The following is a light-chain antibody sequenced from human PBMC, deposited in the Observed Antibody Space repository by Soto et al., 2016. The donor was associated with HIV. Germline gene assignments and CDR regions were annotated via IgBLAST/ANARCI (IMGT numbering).Light chain of an antibody. Sequence: DIQMTQSPPSLSASVGDRVTITCRASQSISNYLNWYQQKPGKAPKVLISATSDLQSGVPSRFSGSGSGTEFTLTISSLQPEDFATYYCLQHNSYPFTFGPGTKVDIK. CDR1: QSISNY. V-gene: IGKV1-17*01. J-gene: IGKJ3*01. CDR2: ATS. CDR3: LQHNSYPFT.